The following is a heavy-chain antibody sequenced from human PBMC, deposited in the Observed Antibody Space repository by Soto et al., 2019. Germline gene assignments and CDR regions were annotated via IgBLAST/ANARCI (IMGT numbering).Heavy chain of an antibody. J-gene: IGHJ6*02. CDR2: ISSSSSTI. V-gene: IGHV3-48*02. CDR1: GFTFSSYS. D-gene: IGHD3-3*01. Sequence: GGSLRLSCAASGFTFSSYSMNWVRQAPGKGLEWVSYISSSSSTIYYADSVKGRFTISRDNAKNSLYLQMNSLRDEDTAVYYCACWAYYDFWSGSDGMDVWGQGTTVTVSS. CDR3: ACWAYYDFWSGSDGMDV.